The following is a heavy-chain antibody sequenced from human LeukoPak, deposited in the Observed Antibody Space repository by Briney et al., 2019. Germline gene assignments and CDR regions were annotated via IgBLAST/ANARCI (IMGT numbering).Heavy chain of an antibody. Sequence: GGSLRLSCAASGFTLSRYWMSWVRQAPGKGLEWVANIKQDGSEKYYVDSVKGRFTISRDNAKNSLYLQMNSLRAEDTAVYYCASNQYYDFWSVYQKYYFDYWGQGTLVTVSS. CDR2: IKQDGSEK. CDR1: GFTLSRYW. CDR3: ASNQYYDFWSVYQKYYFDY. V-gene: IGHV3-7*01. J-gene: IGHJ4*02. D-gene: IGHD3-3*01.